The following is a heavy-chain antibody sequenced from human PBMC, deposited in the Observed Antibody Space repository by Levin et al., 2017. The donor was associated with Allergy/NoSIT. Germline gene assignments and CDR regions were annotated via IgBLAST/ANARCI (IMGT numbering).Heavy chain of an antibody. CDR2: ISGSGGST. J-gene: IGHJ3*02. CDR3: AKDRGITMIVVHDAFDI. D-gene: IGHD3-22*01. CDR1: GFTFSSYA. Sequence: PGGSLRLSCAASGFTFSSYAMSWVRQAPGKGLEWVSAISGSGGSTYYADSVKGRFTISRDNSKNTLYLQMNSLRAEDTAVYYCAKDRGITMIVVHDAFDIWGQGTMVTVSS. V-gene: IGHV3-23*01.